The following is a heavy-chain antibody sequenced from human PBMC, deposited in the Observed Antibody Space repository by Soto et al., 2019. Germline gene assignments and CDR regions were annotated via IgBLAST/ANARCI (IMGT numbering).Heavy chain of an antibody. CDR2: IRSKAYGGTT. Sequence: KPGGSLRLSCTASGFTFGDYAMSWFRQAPGKGLEWVGFIRSKAYGGTTEYAASVKGRFTISRDDSKSIAYLQMNSLKTEDTAVYYCTRDYLLQGRITIFGPAIWGQGTLVTVSS. J-gene: IGHJ4*02. D-gene: IGHD3-3*01. CDR3: TRDYLLQGRITIFGPAI. CDR1: GFTFGDYA. V-gene: IGHV3-49*05.